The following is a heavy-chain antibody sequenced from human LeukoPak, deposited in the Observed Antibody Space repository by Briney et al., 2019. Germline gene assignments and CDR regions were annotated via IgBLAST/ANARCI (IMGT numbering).Heavy chain of an antibody. D-gene: IGHD3-22*01. CDR3: AKGRYYYDSSDAFDI. CDR1: GFTFSSYA. V-gene: IGHV3-23*01. J-gene: IGHJ3*02. Sequence: GGSLRLSCAASGFTFSSYAMSWVLQAPGKGLEWVSAISGSGGSTYYADSVKGRFTISRDNSKNTLYLQMNSLRAEDTAVYYCAKGRYYYDSSDAFDIWGQGTMVTVSS. CDR2: ISGSGGST.